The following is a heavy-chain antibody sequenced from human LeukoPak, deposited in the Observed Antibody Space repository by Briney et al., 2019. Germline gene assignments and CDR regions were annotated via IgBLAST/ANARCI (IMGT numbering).Heavy chain of an antibody. CDR3: ARRVTSNCFDP. CDR1: GGSFSGYY. CDR2: INHSGST. V-gene: IGHV4-34*01. Sequence: SETLSLTCAVYGGSFSGYYWSWIRQPPGKGLEWIGEINHSGSTNYNPSLKSRVTMSVDTSKNQFSLNLSSVTAADTAVYYCARRVTSNCFDPWGQGTLVTVSS. J-gene: IGHJ5*02. D-gene: IGHD4-23*01.